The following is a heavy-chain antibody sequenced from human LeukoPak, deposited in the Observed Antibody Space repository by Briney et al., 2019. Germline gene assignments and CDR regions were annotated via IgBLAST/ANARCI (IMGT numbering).Heavy chain of an antibody. CDR1: GFTFSSNE. CDR3: ARSVTYQYFQN. Sequence: PGGSLRLSCAASGFTFSSNEVNWVRQAPGKGLEWVSYISRSGSTIYYAGSVKGRFTISRDIAKNSLYLQMNSLRAEDTAVYYCARSVTYQYFQNWGQGTLVTVSS. J-gene: IGHJ1*01. D-gene: IGHD2-2*01. V-gene: IGHV3-48*03. CDR2: ISRSGSTI.